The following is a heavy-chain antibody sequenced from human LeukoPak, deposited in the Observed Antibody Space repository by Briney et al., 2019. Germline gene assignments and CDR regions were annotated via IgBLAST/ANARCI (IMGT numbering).Heavy chain of an antibody. CDR2: INHSGST. CDR1: GGSFSGYY. J-gene: IGHJ4*02. Sequence: SETLSLTCAVYGGSFSGYYWSWIRQPPGKGLEWIGEINHSGSTNYNPSLKSRVTISVDTSKNQFSLKLSSVTAADTAVYYCARGGIYSYKPFDYWGQGTLVTVSS. CDR3: ARGGIYSYKPFDY. D-gene: IGHD5-18*01. V-gene: IGHV4-34*01.